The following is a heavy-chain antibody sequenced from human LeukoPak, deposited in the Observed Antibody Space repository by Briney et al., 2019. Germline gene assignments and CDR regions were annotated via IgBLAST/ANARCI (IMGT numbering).Heavy chain of an antibody. CDR1: GLTFSRYW. D-gene: IGHD2-8*02. V-gene: IGHV3-7*03. CDR2: INQDGSEK. Sequence: GSLRLSCAASGLTFSRYWLTWVRQAPGKGLEWVANINQDGSEKNYVDSVKGRFTISRDNAKSSLYLQMNSLRDEDTAVYHCVSRGCTANACFVSSFNCFDHWGQGSLVTVSS. J-gene: IGHJ4*02. CDR3: VSRGCTANACFVSSFNCFDH.